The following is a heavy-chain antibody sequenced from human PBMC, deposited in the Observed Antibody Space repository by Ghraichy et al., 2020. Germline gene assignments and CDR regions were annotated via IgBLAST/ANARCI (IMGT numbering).Heavy chain of an antibody. CDR2: IYYSGST. J-gene: IGHJ4*02. CDR3: ARGPLYGGRGFDY. V-gene: IGHV4-59*01. CDR1: GGSISSYY. Sequence: SETLSLTCTVSGGSISSYYWSWIRQPPGKGLEWIGYIYYSGSTNYNPSLKSRVTISVDTSKNQFSLKLSSVTAADTAVYYCARGPLYGGRGFDYWGQGTLVTVSS. D-gene: IGHD4-23*01.